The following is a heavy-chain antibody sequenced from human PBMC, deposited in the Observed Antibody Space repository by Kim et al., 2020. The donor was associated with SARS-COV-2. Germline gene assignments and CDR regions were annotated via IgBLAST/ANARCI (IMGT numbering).Heavy chain of an antibody. CDR3: ARGVGAKSGYWGYFDL. V-gene: IGHV1-69*13. CDR1: GGTFSSYA. J-gene: IGHJ2*01. D-gene: IGHD1-26*01. Sequence: SVKVSCKASGGTFSSYAISWVRQAPGQGLEWMGGIIPIFGTANYAQKFQGRVTITADESTSTAYMELSSLRSEDTAVYYCARGVGAKSGYWGYFDLWGRGTLVTVSS. CDR2: IIPIFGTA.